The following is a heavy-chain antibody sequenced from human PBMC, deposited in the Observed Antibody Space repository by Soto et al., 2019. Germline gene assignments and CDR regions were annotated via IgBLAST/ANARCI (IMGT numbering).Heavy chain of an antibody. CDR2: INHSGST. CDR3: ARGASIAARPTFDY. Sequence: QVQLQQWGAGLLKPSETLSLTCAVYGGSFSGYYWSWIRQPPGKGLEWIGEINHSGSTNYNPSPKSRVTISVDTSKNQFSLKLSSVTAADTAVYYCARGASIAARPTFDYWGQGTLVTVSS. V-gene: IGHV4-34*01. CDR1: GGSFSGYY. D-gene: IGHD6-6*01. J-gene: IGHJ4*02.